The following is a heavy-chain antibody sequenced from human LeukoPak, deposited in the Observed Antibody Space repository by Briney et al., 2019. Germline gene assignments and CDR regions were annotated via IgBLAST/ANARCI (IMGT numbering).Heavy chain of an antibody. Sequence: ASVKVSCKASGYTFTSYAMNWVRQAPGQGLEWMGWINTNTGNPTYAQGFTGRFVFSLDTSVSTASLQISSLKAEDTAVYYCAGGIFGAHFAMVRGVYFDYWGQGTLVTVSS. CDR2: INTNTGNP. CDR1: GYTFTSYA. D-gene: IGHD3-10*01. CDR3: AGGIFGAHFAMVRGVYFDY. J-gene: IGHJ4*02. V-gene: IGHV7-4-1*02.